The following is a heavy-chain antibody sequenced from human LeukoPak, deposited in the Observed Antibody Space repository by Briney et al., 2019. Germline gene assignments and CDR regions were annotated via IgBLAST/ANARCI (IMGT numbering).Heavy chain of an antibody. CDR3: AREGKITMVRGVIRYYYMDV. J-gene: IGHJ6*03. CDR2: IYTSGST. V-gene: IGHV4-61*09. CDR1: GASISIGSYY. D-gene: IGHD3-10*01. Sequence: PSQSLSLTCTVSGASISIGSYYWSWIRQPAGKGLEWIGHIYTSGSTNFNPSLKSRVTISVDTSKNQFSLKLSSVTAADTAVYYCAREGKITMVRGVIRYYYMDVWGKGTTVTISS.